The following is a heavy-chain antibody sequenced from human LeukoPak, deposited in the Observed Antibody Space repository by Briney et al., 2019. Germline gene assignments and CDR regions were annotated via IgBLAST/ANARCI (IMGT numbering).Heavy chain of an antibody. CDR3: ASDYSRGDFEY. Sequence: PGGSLRLSCAASGFTFSHYWMSWVRRAPGKGLECVANIKHDGSQKEHVDSVKGRFTISRDNAKNSLFLQMNSLRAEDTAVYFCASDYSRGDFEYWGPGTLVTASS. V-gene: IGHV3-7*01. CDR1: GFTFSHYW. D-gene: IGHD2-15*01. J-gene: IGHJ4*02. CDR2: IKHDGSQK.